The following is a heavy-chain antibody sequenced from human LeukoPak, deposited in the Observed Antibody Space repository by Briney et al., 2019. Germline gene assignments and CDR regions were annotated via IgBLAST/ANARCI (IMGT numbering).Heavy chain of an antibody. Sequence: ASVKVSCKASGGTFSSYAISWVRQAPGQGLEWVGRIIPILGIANYAQKFQGRVTITADKSTSTAYMELSSLRSEDTAVYYCARDKNYGDYDYWGQGTLVTVSS. J-gene: IGHJ4*02. CDR1: GGTFSSYA. D-gene: IGHD4-17*01. V-gene: IGHV1-69*04. CDR2: IIPILGIA. CDR3: ARDKNYGDYDY.